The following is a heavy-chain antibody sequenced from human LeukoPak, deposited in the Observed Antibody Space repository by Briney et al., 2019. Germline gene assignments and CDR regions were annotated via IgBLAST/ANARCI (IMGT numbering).Heavy chain of an antibody. CDR3: ARGRIPETRVDY. V-gene: IGHV6-1*01. CDR2: TYYRSKWYN. D-gene: IGHD1-7*01. CDR1: GDSVSSNTAA. Sequence: SQTLSLTCAISGDSVSSNTAAWNWIRQSPSRGLEWLGRTYYRSKWYNDYGVSVKSRISINPDTSKNQFSLQLNSVTPEDTAVYYCARGRIPETRVDYWGQGTLVTVSS. J-gene: IGHJ4*02.